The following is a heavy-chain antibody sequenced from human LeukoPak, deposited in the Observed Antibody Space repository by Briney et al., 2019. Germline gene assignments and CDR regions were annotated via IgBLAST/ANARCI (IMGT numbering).Heavy chain of an antibody. J-gene: IGHJ6*03. CDR1: GFTFSSYA. CDR2: ISYDGSNK. V-gene: IGHV3-30*01. CDR3: ARDRGATYYDFWSGYYSYYYMDV. D-gene: IGHD3-3*01. Sequence: GRSLRLSCAASGFTFSSYAMHWVRQAPGKGREWVAVISYDGSNKYYADSVKGRFTISRDNSKNTLYLQMNSLRADDTAVYYCARDRGATYYDFWSGYYSYYYMDVWGKGTTVTVSS.